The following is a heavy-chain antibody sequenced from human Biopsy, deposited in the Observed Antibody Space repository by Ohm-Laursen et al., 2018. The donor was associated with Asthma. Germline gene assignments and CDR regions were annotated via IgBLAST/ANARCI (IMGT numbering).Heavy chain of an antibody. CDR1: GFSLTTRGVG. CDR3: TRHNDY. D-gene: IGHD1-14*01. CDR2: VYWDDDK. J-gene: IGHJ4*02. Sequence: TQTLTLTCTFSGFSLTTRGVGVGWIRQPPGKALEWLAIVYWDDDKRYSPSLKSRLTIAKDTSKNQVVLTMTNLDPVDTATYYCTRHNDYWGPGILVTVSS. V-gene: IGHV2-5*02.